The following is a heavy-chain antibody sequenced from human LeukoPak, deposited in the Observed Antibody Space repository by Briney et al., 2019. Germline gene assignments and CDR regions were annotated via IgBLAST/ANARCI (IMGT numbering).Heavy chain of an antibody. D-gene: IGHD3-9*01. J-gene: IGHJ4*02. CDR3: AEGPTPPYYDILTGYLDY. CDR2: ISYDGSNK. CDR1: GFTFSSYG. Sequence: GRSLRLSCAASGFTFSSYGMHWVRQAPGKGLEWVAVISYDGSNKYYADSVKGRFTISRDNSKNTLYLQMNSLRAEDTAVYYCAEGPTPPYYDILTGYLDYWGQGTLVTVSS. V-gene: IGHV3-30*18.